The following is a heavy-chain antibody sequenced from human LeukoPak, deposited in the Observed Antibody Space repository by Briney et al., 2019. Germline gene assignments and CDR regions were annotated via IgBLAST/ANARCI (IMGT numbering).Heavy chain of an antibody. Sequence: GGSLRLSCAASGFTFSSYEMNWVRQAPGKGLEWVSYISSSGSTIYYADSVKGRFTISRDNAKNSVYLQMNSLRAEDTAVYYCARHDSSGYYYVKYYFDYWGQGTLVTVSS. CDR2: ISSSGSTI. CDR1: GFTFSSYE. V-gene: IGHV3-48*03. CDR3: ARHDSSGYYYVKYYFDY. D-gene: IGHD3-22*01. J-gene: IGHJ4*02.